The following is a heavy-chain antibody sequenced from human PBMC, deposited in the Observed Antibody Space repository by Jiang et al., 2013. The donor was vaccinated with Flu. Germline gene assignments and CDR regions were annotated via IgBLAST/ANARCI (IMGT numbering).Heavy chain of an antibody. CDR1: GFTFSSYG. J-gene: IGHJ6*03. Sequence: VQLLESGGGVVQPGRSLRLSCAASGFTFSSYGMHWVRQAPGKGLEWVAVIWYDGSNKYYADSVKGRFTISRDNSKNTLYLQMNSLRAEDTAVYYCARDHGYSSSWYPKYYYYYYYMDVWAKGTTVTVSS. CDR3: ARDHGYSSSWYPKYYYYYYYMDV. V-gene: IGHV3-33*01. CDR2: IWYDGSNK. D-gene: IGHD6-13*01.